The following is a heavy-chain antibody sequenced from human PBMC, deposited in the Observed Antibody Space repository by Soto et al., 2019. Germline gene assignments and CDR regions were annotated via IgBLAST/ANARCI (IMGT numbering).Heavy chain of an antibody. Sequence: SLTCTVSGGSISSYYWSWIRQPAGKGLEWIGRIYTSGSTNYNPSLKSRVTMSVDTSKNQFSLKLSSVTAADTAVYYCAREAEAVAGTITFDYWGQGTLVTVSS. D-gene: IGHD6-19*01. CDR1: GGSISSYY. V-gene: IGHV4-4*07. CDR2: IYTSGST. J-gene: IGHJ4*02. CDR3: AREAEAVAGTITFDY.